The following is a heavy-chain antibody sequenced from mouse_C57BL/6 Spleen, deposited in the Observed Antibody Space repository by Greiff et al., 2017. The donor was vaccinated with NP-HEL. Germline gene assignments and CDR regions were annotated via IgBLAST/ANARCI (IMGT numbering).Heavy chain of an antibody. CDR2: IDPSDSYT. D-gene: IGHD2-14*01. CDR1: GYTFTSYW. V-gene: IGHV1-69*01. Sequence: QVQLKQSGAELVMPGASVKLSCKASGYTFTSYWMHWVKQRPGQGLEWIGEIDPSDSYTNYNQKFKGKSTLTVDKSSSTAYMQLSSLTSEDSAVYYCARKGYDEGFAYWGQGTLVTVSA. CDR3: ARKGYDEGFAY. J-gene: IGHJ3*01.